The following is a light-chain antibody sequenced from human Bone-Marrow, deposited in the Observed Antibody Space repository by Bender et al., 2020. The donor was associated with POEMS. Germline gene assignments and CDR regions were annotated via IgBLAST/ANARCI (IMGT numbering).Light chain of an antibody. CDR3: CSYAGAPTFGVV. CDR1: SSDVGAYDY. Sequence: QSALTQPRSVSGSPGQSVTISCTGTSSDVGAYDYVSWYQQEPGKAPKLIIFDVSKRPSGVPDRFSGSKSGPTASLTISGLQAGDEADYYCCSYAGAPTFGVVFGGGTKLTVL. J-gene: IGLJ2*01. CDR2: DVS. V-gene: IGLV2-11*01.